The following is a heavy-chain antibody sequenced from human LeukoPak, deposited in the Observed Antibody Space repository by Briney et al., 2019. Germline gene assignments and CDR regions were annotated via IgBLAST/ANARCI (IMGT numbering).Heavy chain of an antibody. Sequence: PSETLSLTCTVSGGSISSYCWSWIRQPPGKGLEWIGYIYYSGSTNYNPSLKSRVTISVDTSKNQFSLKLSSVTAADTAVYYCARGIKAWGTRGSYFDYWGQGTLVTVSS. V-gene: IGHV4-59*01. CDR1: GGSISSYC. CDR2: IYYSGST. D-gene: IGHD3-16*01. CDR3: ARGIKAWGTRGSYFDY. J-gene: IGHJ4*02.